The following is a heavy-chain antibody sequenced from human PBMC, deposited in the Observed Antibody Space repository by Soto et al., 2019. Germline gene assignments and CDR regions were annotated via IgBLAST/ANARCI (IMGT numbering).Heavy chain of an antibody. J-gene: IGHJ4*02. CDR2: INPNSGDT. Sequence: VQVSCKASGYTFTDYYMHWVRQAPGQGLDYMGWINPNSGDTNYAQKFQGRVTISRDNPKNTLYLQMNSLRAEDTAVYYCARVRWEAYDYWGQGTLVPVSS. V-gene: IGHV1-2*02. D-gene: IGHD1-26*01. CDR3: ARVRWEAYDY. CDR1: GYTFTDYY.